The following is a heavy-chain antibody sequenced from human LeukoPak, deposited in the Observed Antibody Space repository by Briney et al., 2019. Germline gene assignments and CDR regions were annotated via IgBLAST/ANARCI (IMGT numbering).Heavy chain of an antibody. CDR1: GGTFSSYA. CDR2: IIPIFGTA. D-gene: IGHD3-22*01. V-gene: IGHV1-69*13. J-gene: IGHJ4*02. Sequence: GASVKVSCKASGGTFSSYAISWVRQAPGQGLEWMGGIIPIFGTANYAQKFQGRVTITADESTSTAYMELSSLRSEDTAVYYCARVYYHGFSDYYFPPDYWGQGTLVTVSS. CDR3: ARVYYHGFSDYYFPPDY.